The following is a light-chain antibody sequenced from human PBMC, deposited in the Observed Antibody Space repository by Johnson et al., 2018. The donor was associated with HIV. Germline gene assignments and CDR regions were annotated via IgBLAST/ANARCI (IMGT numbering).Light chain of an antibody. CDR1: SSNIGSNF. CDR2: ENN. CDR3: GTWDSSLSAHYV. Sequence: QSVLTQPPSVSAAPGQKVTISCSGSSSNIGSNFVSWYQQLPGTAPKLLIYENNKRPSGIPDRFSASKSGTSATLAITGLQTGDEADYYCGTWDSSLSAHYVFGTGTKVTVL. J-gene: IGLJ1*01. V-gene: IGLV1-51*01.